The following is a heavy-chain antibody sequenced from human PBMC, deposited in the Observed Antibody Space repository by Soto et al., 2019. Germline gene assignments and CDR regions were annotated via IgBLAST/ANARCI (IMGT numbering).Heavy chain of an antibody. CDR2: INHSGST. CDR1: GGSFSGYY. J-gene: IGHJ5*02. Sequence: SETLSLTCAVYGGSFSGYYWSWIRQPPGKGLEWIGEINHSGSTNYNPSLKSRVTISVDTSKNQFSLKLSSVTAADTAVYYCARAPPYDFWSGYKHNWFDPWGQGTLVPVSS. V-gene: IGHV4-34*01. CDR3: ARAPPYDFWSGYKHNWFDP. D-gene: IGHD3-3*01.